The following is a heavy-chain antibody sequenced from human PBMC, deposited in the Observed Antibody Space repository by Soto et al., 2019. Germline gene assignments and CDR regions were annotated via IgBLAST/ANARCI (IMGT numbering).Heavy chain of an antibody. CDR3: ARAEVIAAAGPFDY. D-gene: IGHD6-13*01. CDR1: GCSISSSNW. Sequence: QVQLQESGPGLVKPSGTLSLTCAVSGCSISSSNWWSWVRQPTGKGLEWIGEIYHSGSTNYNPSLKSRVNISVDKSKNQFSLKLSSVTAADTAVYYCARAEVIAAAGPFDYWGQGTLVTVSS. J-gene: IGHJ4*02. V-gene: IGHV4-4*02. CDR2: IYHSGST.